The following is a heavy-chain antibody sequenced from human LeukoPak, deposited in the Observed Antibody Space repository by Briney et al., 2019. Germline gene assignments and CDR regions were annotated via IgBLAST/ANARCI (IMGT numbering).Heavy chain of an antibody. CDR2: ISAYNGNT. D-gene: IGHD6-13*01. J-gene: IGHJ4*02. CDR1: GYTFTSYG. Sequence: ASVKVSCKASGYTFTSYGISWVRRAPGQGLEWMGWISAYNGNTNYAQKLQGRVTMTTDTSTSTAYMELRSLRSDDTAVYYCARVSSGYSSREFDYWGQGTLVTVSS. V-gene: IGHV1-18*01. CDR3: ARVSSGYSSREFDY.